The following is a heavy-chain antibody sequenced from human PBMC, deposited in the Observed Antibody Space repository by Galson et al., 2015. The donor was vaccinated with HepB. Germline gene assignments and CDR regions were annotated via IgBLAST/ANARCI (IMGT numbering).Heavy chain of an antibody. CDR1: GDSIVTSSHY. J-gene: IGHJ4*01. D-gene: IGHD2-2*01. Sequence: ETLSLTCSVSGDSIVTSSHYWGWIRQPPGKGLEWIGRIYYSGDTFYNPSLQGRVTMSVDTSRNQFSLKLKSVTAADTAVYYCARPRYCSSATCTAAFGFWGHGSLVTVSS. CDR3: ARPRYCSSATCTAAFGF. V-gene: IGHV4-39*01. CDR2: IYYSGDT.